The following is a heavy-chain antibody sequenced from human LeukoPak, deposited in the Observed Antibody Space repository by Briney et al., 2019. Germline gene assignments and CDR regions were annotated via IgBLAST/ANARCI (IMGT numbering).Heavy chain of an antibody. CDR3: ARDRPSSGWYPWFDP. D-gene: IGHD6-19*01. J-gene: IGHJ5*02. CDR2: IYYSGST. Sequence: SETLSLTCTVSGGSISSYYWSWIRQPPGKGLEWIGYIYYSGSTNYNPSLKSRVTISVDTSKNQFSLKLSSVTAADTAVYYCARDRPSSGWYPWFDPWGQGTLVTVSS. V-gene: IGHV4-59*01. CDR1: GGSISSYY.